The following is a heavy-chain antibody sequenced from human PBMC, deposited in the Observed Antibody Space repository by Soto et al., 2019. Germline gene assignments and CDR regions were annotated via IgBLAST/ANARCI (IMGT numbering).Heavy chain of an antibody. Sequence: EGQLWESGGGLVQPGGSLRLSCAASGFSFSNYAMTWVRQAPGRGLEWVSGISGSSGSTSYADSVKGRFAISRDNPQNTLYLQMSSLRAEDTAVYYCAKVWPRGEWLSTDNGFDPWGQGTLVTVSA. CDR3: AKVWPRGEWLSTDNGFDP. J-gene: IGHJ5*02. V-gene: IGHV3-23*01. CDR2: ISGSSGST. CDR1: GFSFSNYA. D-gene: IGHD3-3*01.